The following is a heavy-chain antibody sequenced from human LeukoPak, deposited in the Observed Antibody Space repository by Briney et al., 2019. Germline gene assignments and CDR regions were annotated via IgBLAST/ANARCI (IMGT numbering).Heavy chain of an antibody. CDR2: IKSKSDGGTT. V-gene: IGHV3-15*07. Sequence: GGSLRLSCAVSGLTLSNVWMNWVRQAPGKGLEWVGLIKSKSDGGTTDFAAPVRGRFTISRDDSKNTLYLQMNSLTSEDTAIYFCTQGSGFYFNYWGQGTLVTVSS. J-gene: IGHJ4*02. CDR1: GLTLSNVW. CDR3: TQGSGFYFNY. D-gene: IGHD5-12*01.